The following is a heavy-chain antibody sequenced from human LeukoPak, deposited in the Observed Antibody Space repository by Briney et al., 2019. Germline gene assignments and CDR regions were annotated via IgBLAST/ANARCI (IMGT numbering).Heavy chain of an antibody. J-gene: IGHJ4*02. CDR1: GFTFSSYS. CDR2: ISSSSSYI. CDR3: ARELFDFDY. V-gene: IGHV3-21*04. D-gene: IGHD3-10*01. Sequence: GGSLRLSCAASGFTFSSYSMNWVRQAPGKGLEWVSSISSSSSYIYYADSVKGRLTISRDNSKNTLYLQMNSLRAEDTAIYYCARELFDFDYWGQGTLVTVSS.